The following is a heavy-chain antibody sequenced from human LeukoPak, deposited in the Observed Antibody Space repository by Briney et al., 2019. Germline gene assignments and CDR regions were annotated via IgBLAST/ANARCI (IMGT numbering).Heavy chain of an antibody. CDR2: IYYSGST. J-gene: IGHJ3*02. CDR1: GGSISSSSYY. D-gene: IGHD5-18*01. CDR3: ARGRRGYSYGSYAFDI. V-gene: IGHV4-39*01. Sequence: SETLSLTCTVSGGSISSSSYYWGWIRQPPGKGQEWIGSIYYSGSTYYNPSLKSRVTISVDTSKNQFSLKLSSVTAADTAVYYSARGRRGYSYGSYAFDIWGQGTMVTVSS.